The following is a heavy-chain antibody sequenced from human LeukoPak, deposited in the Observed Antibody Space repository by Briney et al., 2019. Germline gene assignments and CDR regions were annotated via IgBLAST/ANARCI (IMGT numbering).Heavy chain of an antibody. CDR2: IIPIFGIA. Sequence: SVKVSCKASGGTFSSYAISWVRQAPGQGLEWMGRIIPIFGIANYAQKFQGRVTITADKSTSTAYMELSSLRSEDTAVYYCARVSGPLGQLDYWGQGTLVTVSS. D-gene: IGHD3-16*01. CDR3: ARVSGPLGQLDY. CDR1: GGTFSSYA. J-gene: IGHJ4*02. V-gene: IGHV1-69*04.